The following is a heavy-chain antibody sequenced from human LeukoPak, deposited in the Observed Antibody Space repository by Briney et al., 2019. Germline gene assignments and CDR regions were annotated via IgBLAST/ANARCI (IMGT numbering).Heavy chain of an antibody. CDR1: GDSISSYY. V-gene: IGHV4-4*07. CDR2: IYTSGST. CDR3: ARVYCSSTSCYYMDV. D-gene: IGHD2-2*01. Sequence: SETLSLTCTVSGDSISSYYWSWIRQPAGKGLEWIGRIYTSGSTNYNPSLKSRVTISVDTSKNQFSLKLSSVTAADTAVYYCARVYCSSTSCYYMDVWGKGTTVTVSS. J-gene: IGHJ6*03.